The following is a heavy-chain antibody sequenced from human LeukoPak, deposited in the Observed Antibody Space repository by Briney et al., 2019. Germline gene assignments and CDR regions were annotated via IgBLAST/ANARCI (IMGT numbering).Heavy chain of an antibody. CDR2: ISYDGSKT. J-gene: IGHJ5*02. D-gene: IGHD6-13*01. CDR3: AKGVGSSRPSNWFDP. CDR1: GFSFSNYG. V-gene: IGHV3-30*18. Sequence: PGGSLRLSCGASGFSFSNYGMHWVRQAPGKGLEWVASISYDGSKTYYADSVKGRFTISRDNSKNTVYVQMNSLRAEDTAVYYCAKGVGSSRPSNWFDPWGQGTLVTVSS.